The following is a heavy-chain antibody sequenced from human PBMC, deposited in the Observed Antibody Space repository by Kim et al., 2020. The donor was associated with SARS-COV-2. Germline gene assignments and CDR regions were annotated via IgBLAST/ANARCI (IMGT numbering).Heavy chain of an antibody. Sequence: GGSLRLSCAASGFTFSSYAMSWVRQAPGKGLEWVSAISGRGGSTYYADSVKGRFTISRDNSKNTLYLQMNSLRAEDTAVYYCAKDPGTITFGGVIVIGAFDYWGQGTLVTVSS. CDR3: AKDPGTITFGGVIVIGAFDY. D-gene: IGHD3-16*02. V-gene: IGHV3-23*01. CDR1: GFTFSSYA. J-gene: IGHJ4*02. CDR2: ISGRGGST.